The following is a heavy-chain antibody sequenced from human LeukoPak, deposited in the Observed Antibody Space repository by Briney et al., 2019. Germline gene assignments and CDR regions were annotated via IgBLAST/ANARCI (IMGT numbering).Heavy chain of an antibody. CDR1: GYTFTSYA. J-gene: IGHJ4*02. Sequence: GASVKVSCTASGYTFTSYAMHWVRQAPGQRLEWMGWINAGNGNTKYSQKFQGRVTITRDTSASTAYMELSSLRSEDTAVYYCARSKTYYYDDYYFDYWGQGTLVTVSS. D-gene: IGHD3-22*01. CDR2: INAGNGNT. V-gene: IGHV1-3*01. CDR3: ARSKTYYYDDYYFDY.